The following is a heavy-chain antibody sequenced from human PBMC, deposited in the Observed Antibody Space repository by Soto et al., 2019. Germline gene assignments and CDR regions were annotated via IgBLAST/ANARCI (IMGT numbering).Heavy chain of an antibody. CDR3: ARRREGYYYGLDV. V-gene: IGHV3-74*01. CDR2: INSDGSST. Sequence: PWWSLRLSCSASRFTFSSYWMYWVRQAPGKGLVWVSRINSDGSSTRYADSVKGRFSISRDNSKSTLYLQMNTLRAEDTAVYYCARRREGYYYGLDVWGQGTTVTVSS. D-gene: IGHD1-26*01. CDR1: RFTFSSYW. J-gene: IGHJ6*02.